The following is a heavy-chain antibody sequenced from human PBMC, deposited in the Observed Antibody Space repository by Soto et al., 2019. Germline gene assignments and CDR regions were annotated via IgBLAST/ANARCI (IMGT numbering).Heavy chain of an antibody. CDR2: INPNSGGT. Sequence: GASVKVSCKASGYTFTGYYMHWVRQAPGQGLEWMGWINPNSGGTNYAQKFQGRVTMTRDTSISTAYMELSRLRSDDTAVYYCARSVCDFWSGYHQTISKLIKWFDPCGQWTLVPVCS. J-gene: IGHJ5*02. CDR1: GYTFTGYY. V-gene: IGHV1-2*02. D-gene: IGHD3-3*01. CDR3: ARSVCDFWSGYHQTISKLIKWFDP.